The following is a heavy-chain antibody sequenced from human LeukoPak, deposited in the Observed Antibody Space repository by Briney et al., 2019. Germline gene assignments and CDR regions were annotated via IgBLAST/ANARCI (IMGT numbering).Heavy chain of an antibody. J-gene: IGHJ6*02. D-gene: IGHD6-13*01. V-gene: IGHV1-69*13. CDR3: AREVPYKMYSSSWYDYYYYCMDV. CDR1: GGTFSSYA. Sequence: GASGKVSCKASGGTFSSYAISWVRQAPGQGLEWMGGIIPIFGTANYAQKFQGRVTITADESTSTAYMELSSLRSEDTAVYYCAREVPYKMYSSSWYDYYYYCMDVWGQGTTVTVSS. CDR2: IIPIFGTA.